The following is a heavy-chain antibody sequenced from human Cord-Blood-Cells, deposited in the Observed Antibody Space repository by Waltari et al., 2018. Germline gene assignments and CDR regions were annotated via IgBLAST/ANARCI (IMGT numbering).Heavy chain of an antibody. CDR1: GYSISSGYY. Sequence: QVQLQESGPGLVKPSETLSLTCTVSGYSISSGYYWGWIRQPPGKGLEWIGSIYHSGGTYYNPSLKIRVTISVDTSKNQFSLKLSSVTAADTAVYYCARKSRCTNGVCYTPFDYWGQGTLVTVSS. D-gene: IGHD2-8*01. V-gene: IGHV4-38-2*02. J-gene: IGHJ4*02. CDR3: ARKSRCTNGVCYTPFDY. CDR2: IYHSGGT.